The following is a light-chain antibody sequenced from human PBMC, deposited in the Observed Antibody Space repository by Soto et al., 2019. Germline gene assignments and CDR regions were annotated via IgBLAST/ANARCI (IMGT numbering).Light chain of an antibody. CDR2: GAS. V-gene: IGKV3-11*01. CDR1: QSVDSY. J-gene: IGKJ5*01. Sequence: EIVSTHSPASLALSPCERAALSCSASQSVDSYLVRYQQKPGQAPRLLIFGASNRATGIPARFSGSGSGTDFTLTINSLEPDDFGVYYCQQYNNWPPITFGQGTRLEIK. CDR3: QQYNNWPPIT.